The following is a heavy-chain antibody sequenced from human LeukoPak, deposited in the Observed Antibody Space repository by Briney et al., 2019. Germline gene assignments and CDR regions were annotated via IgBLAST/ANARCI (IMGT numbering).Heavy chain of an antibody. CDR2: IDPSDSYT. CDR1: GYSFTSYW. V-gene: IGHV5-10-1*01. Sequence: GESLRISCKGSGYSFTSYWISWVRQMPGKGLEWMGRIDPSDSYTNYSPSFEGHVTISADKSISTAYLQWSSLKASDTAMYYCERHTLAVAGGEADFDYWGQGTLVTVSS. CDR3: ERHTLAVAGGEADFDY. J-gene: IGHJ4*02. D-gene: IGHD6-19*01.